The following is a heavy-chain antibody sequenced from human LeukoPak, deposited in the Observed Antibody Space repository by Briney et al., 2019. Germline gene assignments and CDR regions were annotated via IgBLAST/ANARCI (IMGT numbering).Heavy chain of an antibody. CDR3: ARDLSSTSNWELDY. CDR1: GYTFIDYF. Sequence: ASVNVSCKASGYTFIDYFIHWVRQAPGQGLVWMGRIKSNSGGTEYAQKFQGRVTMTRDTSISTAYMELSRLTSDDTAAYYCARDLSSTSNWELDYWGQGTLVTVSS. V-gene: IGHV1-2*06. J-gene: IGHJ4*02. D-gene: IGHD7-27*01. CDR2: IKSNSGGT.